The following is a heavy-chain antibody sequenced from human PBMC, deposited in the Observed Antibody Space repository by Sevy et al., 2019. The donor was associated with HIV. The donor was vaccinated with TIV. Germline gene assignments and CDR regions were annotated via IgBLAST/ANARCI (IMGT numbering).Heavy chain of an antibody. V-gene: IGHV3-7*01. Sequence: GGSLRLSCAASGFTLSSDWVNWVHQAPGKGLEWVANINQDGNKKYYVDSVKGRFTISRDNIMNSVHLQMNSLRAEDTAVYYYVRAMAAAQSYWGQGALVTVSS. CDR3: VRAMAAAQSY. J-gene: IGHJ4*02. CDR2: INQDGNKK. CDR1: GFTLSSDW. D-gene: IGHD6-13*01.